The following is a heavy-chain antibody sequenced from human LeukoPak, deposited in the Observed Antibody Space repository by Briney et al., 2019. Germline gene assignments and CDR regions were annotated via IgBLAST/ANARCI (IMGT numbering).Heavy chain of an antibody. CDR3: AKDGNYYDSSGYYLGSRDAFDI. D-gene: IGHD3-22*01. Sequence: PGGSLRLSCAASGFTFSSYAMSWVRQAPGKGLEWVSAISGSGGSTYYADSVKGRFTISRDNSKNTLYLQMNSLRAEDTAVYYCAKDGNYYDSSGYYLGSRDAFDIWGQGTMVTVSS. V-gene: IGHV3-23*01. J-gene: IGHJ3*02. CDR1: GFTFSSYA. CDR2: ISGSGGST.